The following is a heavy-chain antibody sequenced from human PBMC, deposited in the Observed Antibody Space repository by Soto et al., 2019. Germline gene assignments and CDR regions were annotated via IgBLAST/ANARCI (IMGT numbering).Heavy chain of an antibody. V-gene: IGHV3-13*01. CDR2: IGTAGDT. CDR1: GFTFSSYD. Sequence: GGSLRLSCAASGFTFSSYDMHWVRQATGKGLEWVSAIGTAGDTYYPGSVKGRFTISRENAKNSLYLQMNSLRAGDTAVYYCARSQPGYIKGPTGFDPWGQGTLVTVSS. J-gene: IGHJ5*02. D-gene: IGHD1-1*01. CDR3: ARSQPGYIKGPTGFDP.